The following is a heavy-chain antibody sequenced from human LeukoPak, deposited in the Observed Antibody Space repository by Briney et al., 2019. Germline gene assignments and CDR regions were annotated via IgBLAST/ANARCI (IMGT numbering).Heavy chain of an antibody. CDR1: GYTFTAYY. J-gene: IGHJ4*02. CDR2: INPNNGGT. CDR3: ARDHYNRTPDQGYKVFDY. Sequence: ASVKVSCKASGYTFTAYYMHWVRQAPGQGLEWMGWINPNNGGTNYAQKFQGRVTMTRDTSISTAYMELNSLRAEDTAVYYCARDHYNRTPDQGYKVFDYWGQGSLVTVSS. D-gene: IGHD1-14*01. V-gene: IGHV1-2*02.